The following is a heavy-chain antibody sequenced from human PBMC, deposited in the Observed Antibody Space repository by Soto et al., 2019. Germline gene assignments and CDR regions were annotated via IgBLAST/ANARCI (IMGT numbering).Heavy chain of an antibody. J-gene: IGHJ5*02. Sequence: QVQLVQSGAEVKKPGASVKVSCKASGYTFTSYYMHWVRQAPGQGLEWMGIINPSGGSTSYAQKFQGRVIMTSDTSTSAVYMELSSLRSEDTAVYYCARVYPSDTRYGYVGNNWFDPWGQGTLVTVSS. CDR1: GYTFTSYY. V-gene: IGHV1-46*03. CDR3: ARVYPSDTRYGYVGNNWFDP. D-gene: IGHD5-18*01. CDR2: INPSGGST.